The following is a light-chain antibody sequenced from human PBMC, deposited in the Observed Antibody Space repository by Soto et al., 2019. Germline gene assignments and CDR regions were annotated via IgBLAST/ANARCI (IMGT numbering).Light chain of an antibody. CDR1: QSVSSY. Sequence: EIVWTQSPATLSLSPGERATLSCRASQSVSSYLAWYQQKPGQAPSLLIYDASNRATGIPARFSGSGSGTDFTLTISSLEPEEFAVYYCQQRSNWITFGQGTRLEIK. J-gene: IGKJ5*01. CDR2: DAS. CDR3: QQRSNWIT. V-gene: IGKV3-11*01.